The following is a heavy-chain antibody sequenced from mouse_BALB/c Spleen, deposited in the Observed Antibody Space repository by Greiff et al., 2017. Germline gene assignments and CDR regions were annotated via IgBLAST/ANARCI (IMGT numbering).Heavy chain of an antibody. J-gene: IGHJ4*01. Sequence: VKLMESGPGLVAPSQSLSITCTVSGFSLTSYGVHWVRQPPGKGLEWLGVIWAGGSTNYNSALMSRLSISKDNSKSQVFLKMNSLQTDDTAMYYCASHDYDGYYYAMDYWGQGTSVTVSS. D-gene: IGHD2-4*01. CDR3: ASHDYDGYYYAMDY. CDR2: IWAGGST. V-gene: IGHV2-9*02. CDR1: GFSLTSYG.